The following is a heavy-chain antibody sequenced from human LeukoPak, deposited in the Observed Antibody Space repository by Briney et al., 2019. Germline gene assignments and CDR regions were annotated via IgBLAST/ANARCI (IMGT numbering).Heavy chain of an antibody. V-gene: IGHV5-51*01. CDR3: ARPSSSGSYWGAFDI. J-gene: IGHJ3*02. CDR2: IYPGDSDT. Sequence: GESLKISCKGSGYSFTSYWIGWVRQKPGEGLEWMGIIYPGDSDTRYSPSFQGQVTISADKSISTAYLQWSSLKASDTAMYYCARPSSSGSYWGAFDIWGQGTMVTVSS. D-gene: IGHD1-26*01. CDR1: GYSFTSYW.